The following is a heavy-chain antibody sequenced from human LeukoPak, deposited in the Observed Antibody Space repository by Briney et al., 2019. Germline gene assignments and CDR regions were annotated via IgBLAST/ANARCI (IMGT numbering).Heavy chain of an antibody. D-gene: IGHD5-18*01. V-gene: IGHV5-51*01. CDR3: ASVYSYGSDFDY. CDR1: GYSFTTYW. J-gene: IGHJ4*02. Sequence: TGASLKISCKGSGYSFTTYWIGWVRQMPGKGLEWMGMIYPGDFNTKYSPPFQGQVTISADKSISTASLQWSSLKASDTAMYYRASVYSYGSDFDYWGQGTLVTVSS. CDR2: IYPGDFNT.